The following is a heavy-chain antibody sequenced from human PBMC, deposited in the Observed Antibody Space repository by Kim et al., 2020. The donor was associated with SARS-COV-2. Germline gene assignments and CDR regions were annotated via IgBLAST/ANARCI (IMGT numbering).Heavy chain of an antibody. CDR2: IWYDGSNK. Sequence: GGSLRLSCAASGFTFSSYGMHWVRQAPGKGLEWVAVIWYDGSNKYYADSVKGRFTISRDNSKNTLYLQMNSLRAEDTAVYYCARDGEVGATRFFDYWGQGTLLTVSS. CDR3: ARDGEVGATRFFDY. CDR1: GFTFSSYG. J-gene: IGHJ4*02. D-gene: IGHD1-26*01. V-gene: IGHV3-33*01.